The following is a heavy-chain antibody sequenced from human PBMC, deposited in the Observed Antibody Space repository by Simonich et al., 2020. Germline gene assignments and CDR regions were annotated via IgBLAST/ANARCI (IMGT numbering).Heavy chain of an antibody. CDR2: ISWNSGSI. D-gene: IGHD6-13*01. CDR3: AKDVAAAGTEYFQH. J-gene: IGHJ1*01. CDR1: GFTFDDYA. V-gene: IGHV3-9*01. Sequence: EVQLVESGGGLVQPGRSLRLSCAASGFTFDDYAMHWVRQAPGKGVEWGSGISWNSGSIGYADSVKGRFTISRDNAKNSLYLQMNSLRAEDTALYYCAKDVAAAGTEYFQHWGQGTLVTVSS.